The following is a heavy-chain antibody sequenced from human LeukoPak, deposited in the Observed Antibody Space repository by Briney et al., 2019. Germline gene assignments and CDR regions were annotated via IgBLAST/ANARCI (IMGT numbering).Heavy chain of an antibody. D-gene: IGHD4-17*01. V-gene: IGHV4-59*08. CDR2: IYYSGST. J-gene: IGHJ4*02. CDR1: GGSLSSYY. Sequence: SETLSLTCTVSGGSLSSYYWSWIRQPPGKGLEWIGYIYYSGSTNYNPSLKSRVTISVDTSKNQFSLKLSSVTAADTAVYYCAGNGDYGPFDYWGQGTLVTVSS. CDR3: AGNGDYGPFDY.